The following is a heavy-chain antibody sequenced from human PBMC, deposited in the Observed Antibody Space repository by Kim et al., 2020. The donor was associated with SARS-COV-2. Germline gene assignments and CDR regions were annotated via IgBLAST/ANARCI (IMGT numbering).Heavy chain of an antibody. CDR3: ARPTIIQLWPTGGVDWFDP. J-gene: IGHJ5*02. D-gene: IGHD5-18*01. CDR1: GGSISSSSYY. CDR2: IYYSGST. V-gene: IGHV4-39*01. Sequence: SETLSLTCTVSGGSISSSSYYWGWIRQPPGKGLEWIGSIYYSGSTYYNPSLKSRVTISVDTSKNQFSLKLSSVTAADTAVYYCARPTIIQLWPTGGVDWFDPWGQGTLVTVSS.